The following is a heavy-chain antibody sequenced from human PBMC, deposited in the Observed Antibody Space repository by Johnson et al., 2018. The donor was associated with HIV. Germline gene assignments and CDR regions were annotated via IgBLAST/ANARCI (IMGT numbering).Heavy chain of an antibody. Sequence: QVQLVESGGGVVQPGRSLRLFCAASGFTFNSYAMHWVRQAPGKGLEWVAVISYDGSNKYYADSVKGRFTISRDNSKNTLYLEMSSLRPEDTDVYYCARGGYVPAFDIWGQGTKVTVSS. D-gene: IGHD5-12*01. CDR3: ARGGYVPAFDI. CDR1: GFTFNSYA. J-gene: IGHJ3*02. V-gene: IGHV3-30-3*01. CDR2: ISYDGSNK.